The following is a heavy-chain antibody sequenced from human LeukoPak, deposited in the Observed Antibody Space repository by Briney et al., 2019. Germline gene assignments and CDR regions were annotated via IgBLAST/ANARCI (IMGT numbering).Heavy chain of an antibody. CDR2: ISSSGSTI. J-gene: IGHJ4*02. D-gene: IGHD6-13*01. Sequence: PGGSLRLSCAASGFTFSDYYMSWIRQAPGKGLEWVSYISSSGSTIYYADSVKGRFTISRDNSKNTLYLQMNSLRAEDTAVYFCASIAAVGSDVDYWGQGTLVTVSS. CDR1: GFTFSDYY. CDR3: ASIAAVGSDVDY. V-gene: IGHV3-11*04.